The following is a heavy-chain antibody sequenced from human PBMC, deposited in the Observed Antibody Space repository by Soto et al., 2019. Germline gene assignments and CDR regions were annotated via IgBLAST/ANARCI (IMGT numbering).Heavy chain of an antibody. J-gene: IGHJ4*02. CDR2: ISGSGGST. CDR1: GFTFSSYA. Sequence: GGSLRLSCAASGFTFSSYAMSGVRQAPGKGLEWVSAISGSGGSTYYADSVKGRFTISRDNSKNTLYLQVNSLRAEDTAVYYCAKGSGSYLPNPTSWGQGTLVTVSS. CDR3: AKGSGSYLPNPTS. V-gene: IGHV3-23*01. D-gene: IGHD1-26*01.